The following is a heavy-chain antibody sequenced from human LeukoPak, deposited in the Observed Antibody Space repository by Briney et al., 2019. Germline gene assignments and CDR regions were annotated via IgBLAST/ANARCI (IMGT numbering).Heavy chain of an antibody. J-gene: IGHJ4*02. V-gene: IGHV1-2*02. D-gene: IGHD6-19*01. Sequence: ASVKVSCKASGYTFTGYYMHWVRQAPGQGLEWRGWINPNSGGTNYAQKFQGRVTMTRDTSISTAYMELSRLRSDDTAVYYCARKPSQWLVPKPFDYWGQGTLVTVSS. CDR2: INPNSGGT. CDR1: GYTFTGYY. CDR3: ARKPSQWLVPKPFDY.